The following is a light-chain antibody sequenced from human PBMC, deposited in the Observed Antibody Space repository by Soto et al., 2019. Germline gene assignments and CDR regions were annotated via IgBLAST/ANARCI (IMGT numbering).Light chain of an antibody. V-gene: IGLV2-14*01. CDR3: SSYASSSTPVI. J-gene: IGLJ2*01. CDR2: DVS. Sequence: QSALTQPASVSGSPGQSITISCTGTSSDVGGYNYVSWYQQHPDKAPKLMIFDVSNRPSGVSNRSSGSKSGNTASLTISGLQAEDEADYYCSSYASSSTPVIFGGGTKLTVL. CDR1: SSDVGGYNY.